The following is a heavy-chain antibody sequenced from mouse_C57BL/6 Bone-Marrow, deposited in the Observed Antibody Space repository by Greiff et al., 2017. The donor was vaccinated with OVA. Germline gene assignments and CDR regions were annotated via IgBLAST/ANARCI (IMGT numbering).Heavy chain of an antibody. CDR3: ARKRSSYSYYAMDY. D-gene: IGHD1-1*01. J-gene: IGHJ4*01. CDR1: GYTFTSYT. Sequence: VKLMESGAELARPGASVKMSCKASGYTFTSYTMHWVKQRPGQGLEWIGYINPSSGYTKYNQKFKDKATLTADKSSSTAYMQLSSLTSEDSAVYYCARKRSSYSYYAMDYWGQGTSVTVSS. CDR2: INPSSGYT. V-gene: IGHV1-4*01.